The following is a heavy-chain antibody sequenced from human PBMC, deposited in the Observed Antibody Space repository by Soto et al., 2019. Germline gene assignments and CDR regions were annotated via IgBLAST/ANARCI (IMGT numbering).Heavy chain of an antibody. Sequence: QVQLVQSGAEVKKPGASVKVSCKASGYTFTGYYMHWVRQAPGQGLEWMGWINPNSGGTNYAQKFQGWVTRTRDTSISTAYMELSRLRSDDTAVYYCARDQGSTTGTTGGVYYYYGMDVWGQGATVTVSS. CDR1: GYTFTGYY. CDR2: INPNSGGT. CDR3: ARDQGSTTGTTGGVYYYYGMDV. D-gene: IGHD1-1*01. V-gene: IGHV1-2*04. J-gene: IGHJ6*02.